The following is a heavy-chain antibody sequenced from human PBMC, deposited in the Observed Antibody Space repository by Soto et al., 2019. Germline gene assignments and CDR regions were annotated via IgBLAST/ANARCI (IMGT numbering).Heavy chain of an antibody. V-gene: IGHV1-18*01. CDR2: ISTYNGNP. D-gene: IGHD2-2*01. CDR1: GYTFTSYG. J-gene: IGHJ3*02. Sequence: QVQLVQSGPEVKKPGASVKVSCKASGYTFTSYGISWVRQAPGQGLEWMGWISTYNGNPNYAQTFQGRVTMTTDTATSTGYMELRSLRSDGTAVFYCARAPIYSTSPKNAFDIWGQGTVITVSS. CDR3: ARAPIYSTSPKNAFDI.